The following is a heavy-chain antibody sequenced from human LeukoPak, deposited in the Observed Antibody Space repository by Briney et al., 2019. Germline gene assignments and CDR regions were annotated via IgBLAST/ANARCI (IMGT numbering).Heavy chain of an antibody. CDR1: GFTFSSYA. CDR3: TRDVIYASEIYSYGDC. J-gene: IGHJ4*02. V-gene: IGHV3-30*14. CDR2: ISYDGSNK. D-gene: IGHD3-10*01. Sequence: GGSLRLSCAASGFTFSSYAMHWVRQAPGKGLEWVAVISYDGSNKYYADSVKGRFSISRDNSKNTVYLQMNSLRPEDTAVYYCTRDVIYASEIYSYGDCWGQGTLVTVSS.